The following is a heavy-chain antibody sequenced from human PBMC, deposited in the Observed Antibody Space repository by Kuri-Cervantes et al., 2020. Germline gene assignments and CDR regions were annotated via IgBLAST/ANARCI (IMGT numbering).Heavy chain of an antibody. CDR2: ISYDGSNK. CDR1: GFTFSSYA. J-gene: IGHJ4*02. Sequence: GGSLRLSCAASGFTFSSYAMHWVRQAPGKGLEWVAVISYDGSNKYYADSVKGRSTISRDNSKNTLYLQMNSLRVEDTAVYHCAKSMGPYGSGSYSDYWGQGILFTVSS. V-gene: IGHV3-30-3*02. D-gene: IGHD3-10*01. CDR3: AKSMGPYGSGSYSDY.